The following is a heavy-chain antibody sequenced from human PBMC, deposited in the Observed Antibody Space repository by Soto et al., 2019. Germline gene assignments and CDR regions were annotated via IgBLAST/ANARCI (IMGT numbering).Heavy chain of an antibody. J-gene: IGHJ4*02. D-gene: IGHD2-8*01. V-gene: IGHV3-23*01. CDR3: AKDDLGRKSRTSDY. CDR1: GFTFITYA. CDR2: ISGSGGST. Sequence: EVQLLESGGGLVQPGGSLRLSCAASGFTFITYAMSWVRQAPGKGLEWVSGISGSGGSTYYADSVKGRFTISRDNSKNTLYLQMNSLRAEDTAVYYCAKDDLGRKSRTSDYWGQGTLVTVSS.